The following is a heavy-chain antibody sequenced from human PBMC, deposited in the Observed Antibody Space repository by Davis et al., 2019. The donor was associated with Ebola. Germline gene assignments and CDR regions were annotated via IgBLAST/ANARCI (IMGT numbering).Heavy chain of an antibody. D-gene: IGHD3-22*01. CDR1: GFTFSSYW. V-gene: IGHV3-30*03. Sequence: GESLKISCAASGFTFSSYWMSWVRQAPGKGLEWVAVISYDGSNKYYADSVKGRFTISRDNSKNTLYLQMNSLRAEDTAVYYCARDSQRTHYDSSGYLSVSDAFDIWGQGTMVTVSS. CDR3: ARDSQRTHYDSSGYLSVSDAFDI. CDR2: ISYDGSNK. J-gene: IGHJ3*02.